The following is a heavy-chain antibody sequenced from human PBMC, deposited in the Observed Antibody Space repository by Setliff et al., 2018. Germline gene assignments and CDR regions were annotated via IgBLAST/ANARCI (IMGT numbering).Heavy chain of an antibody. D-gene: IGHD5-12*01. J-gene: IGHJ3*02. CDR2: IYPGDSDT. V-gene: IGHV5-51*01. CDR3: ARNRVALYDAFDI. Sequence: GESLKLSCKGSGYSFTRYWIGWVRQMPGKGLEWMGIIYPGDSDTRYSPSFQGQVTISADKSISTAYLQWRSLKASDTAMYYCARNRVALYDAFDIWGQGTMVTVSS. CDR1: GYSFTRYW.